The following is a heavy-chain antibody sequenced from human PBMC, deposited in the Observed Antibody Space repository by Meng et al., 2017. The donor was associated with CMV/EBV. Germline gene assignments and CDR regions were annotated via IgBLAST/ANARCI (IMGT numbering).Heavy chain of an antibody. Sequence: GESLKISCSASGFPFGDYTMSWGRQVPGKGLEWVGFIKNKGYGESTEYAASVKGRFIISRDDSKSIVYLQMNSLRNEDTGVYYCSQGGHFDSWGQGTLVTVSS. V-gene: IGHV3-49*04. CDR3: SQGGHFDS. D-gene: IGHD3-16*01. CDR2: IKNKGYGEST. J-gene: IGHJ4*02. CDR1: GFPFGDYT.